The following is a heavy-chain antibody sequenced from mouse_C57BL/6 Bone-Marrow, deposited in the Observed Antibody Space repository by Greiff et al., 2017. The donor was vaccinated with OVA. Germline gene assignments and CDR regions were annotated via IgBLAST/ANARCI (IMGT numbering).Heavy chain of an antibody. Sequence: VHVKQSGAELVRPGASVKLSCTASGFNIKDDYMHWVKQRPEPGLEWIGWIDPENGDTEYASKFQGKATITADTSSNTAYRQLSSLTSEDTAVYYCTTGERSYAMDYWGQGTSVTVSS. V-gene: IGHV14-4*01. CDR3: TTGERSYAMDY. J-gene: IGHJ4*01. CDR1: GFNIKDDY. CDR2: IDPENGDT.